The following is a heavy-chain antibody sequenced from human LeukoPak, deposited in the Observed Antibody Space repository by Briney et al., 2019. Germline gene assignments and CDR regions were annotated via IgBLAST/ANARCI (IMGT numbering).Heavy chain of an antibody. D-gene: IGHD6-13*01. Sequence: GGSLRLSCVASGFTFSSYWMTWVRQAPGKGLEWVANINQDGSEKYYVDSVKGQFTISRDNAKNSLFLEMNSLRAEDTAVYYCARPLYSSSWFDYWGQGTLVTVSS. CDR1: GFTFSSYW. CDR2: INQDGSEK. J-gene: IGHJ5*01. CDR3: ARPLYSSSWFDY. V-gene: IGHV3-7*01.